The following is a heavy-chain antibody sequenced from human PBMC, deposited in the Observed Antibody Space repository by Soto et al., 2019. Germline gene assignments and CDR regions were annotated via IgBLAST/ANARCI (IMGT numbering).Heavy chain of an antibody. D-gene: IGHD3-10*01. CDR1: GFTFSSYG. V-gene: IGHV3-30*18. CDR3: AKEALYGSGSYSGMDV. Sequence: GGSLRLSCAASGFTFSSYGMHWVRQAPGKGLKRVAVISYDGSNKYYADSVKGRFTISRDNSKNTLYLQMNSLRAEDTAVYYCAKEALYGSGSYSGMDVWGQGTTVSVSS. CDR2: ISYDGSNK. J-gene: IGHJ6*02.